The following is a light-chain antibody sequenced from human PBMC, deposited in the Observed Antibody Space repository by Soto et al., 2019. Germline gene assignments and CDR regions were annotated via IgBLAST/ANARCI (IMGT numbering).Light chain of an antibody. Sequence: QSALTQPASVSGSPGQSITISCTGTSSDVGSYNLVSWYQQHPGKAPKLMIYEGSKRPSGVSNRFSGSKSGNTAPLTISGLQAEDEADYYCCSYAGSSTDVFGTGTKLTVL. V-gene: IGLV2-23*01. CDR1: SSDVGSYNL. CDR2: EGS. J-gene: IGLJ1*01. CDR3: CSYAGSSTDV.